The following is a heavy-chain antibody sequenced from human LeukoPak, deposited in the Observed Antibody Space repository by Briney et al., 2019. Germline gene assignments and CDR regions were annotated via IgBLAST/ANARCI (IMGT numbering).Heavy chain of an antibody. CDR3: ARGSTLREPRSPLDY. V-gene: IGHV4-59*01. CDR2: IYYSGST. Sequence: SETLSLTCTVSGGSISSYYWSWIRQPPGKGLEWIGYIYYSGSTNYNPSLKSRLTISVDTSKSQFSLRLSSVTAADTAAYYCARGSTLREPRSPLDYWGQGTLVTVSS. D-gene: IGHD5/OR15-5a*01. J-gene: IGHJ4*02. CDR1: GGSISSYY.